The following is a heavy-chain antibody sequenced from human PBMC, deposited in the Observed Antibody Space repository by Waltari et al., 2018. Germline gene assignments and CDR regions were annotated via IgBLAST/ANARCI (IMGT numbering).Heavy chain of an antibody. CDR3: AKLGDHYGGFDY. CDR2: IRYDGSNK. Sequence: QVQLVESGGGVVQPGGSLRLSCAASGFTFSSHGMHWVRQAPGKGLEWVAFIRYDGSNKYYADSVKGRFTISRDNSKNTLYLQMNSLRAEDTAVYYCAKLGDHYGGFDYWGQGTLVTVSS. D-gene: IGHD4-17*01. J-gene: IGHJ4*02. V-gene: IGHV3-30*02. CDR1: GFTFSSHG.